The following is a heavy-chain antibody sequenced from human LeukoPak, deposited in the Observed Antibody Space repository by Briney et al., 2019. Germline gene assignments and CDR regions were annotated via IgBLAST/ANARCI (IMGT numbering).Heavy chain of an antibody. D-gene: IGHD6-13*01. CDR3: ARDRGIAAADSFDP. Sequence: ASVKVSCKASGYTYTTYGISWVRQAPGQGLEWMGWVSTYSGATHYAQKFQGRVTMTSDSSTLTSYMELRSLRSDDTAAYYCARDRGIAAADSFDPWGQGSLVTVTS. J-gene: IGHJ5*02. CDR2: VSTYSGAT. V-gene: IGHV1-18*01. CDR1: GYTYTTYG.